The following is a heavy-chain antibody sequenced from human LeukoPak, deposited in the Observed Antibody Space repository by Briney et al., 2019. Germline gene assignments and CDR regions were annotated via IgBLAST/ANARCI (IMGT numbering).Heavy chain of an antibody. CDR3: TRDPYYYDSSGYGRDAFDI. CDR2: MNPNSGNT. D-gene: IGHD3-22*01. V-gene: IGHV1-8*01. Sequence: ASVKVSCKASGYTFTSYDINWVRQATGQGLEWVGWMNPNSGNTGYAQKFQGRVTMTRNTSISTAYMELSSLRSEDTAVYYCTRDPYYYDSSGYGRDAFDIWGQGTMVTVSS. J-gene: IGHJ3*02. CDR1: GYTFTSYD.